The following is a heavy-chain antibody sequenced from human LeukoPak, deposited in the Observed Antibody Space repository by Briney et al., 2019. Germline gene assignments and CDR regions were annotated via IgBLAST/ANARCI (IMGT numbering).Heavy chain of an antibody. CDR2: IKSKTDGGTT. Sequence: PGGSLRLSCAASGFTFSSYWMSWVRQAPGKGLEWVGRIKSKTDGGTTDYAAPVKGRFTISRDDSKNTLYLQMNSLKTEDTAVYYCTTVPPLYYDSSGFLFDYWGQGTLVTVSS. D-gene: IGHD3-22*01. J-gene: IGHJ4*02. V-gene: IGHV3-15*01. CDR1: GFTFSSYW. CDR3: TTVPPLYYDSSGFLFDY.